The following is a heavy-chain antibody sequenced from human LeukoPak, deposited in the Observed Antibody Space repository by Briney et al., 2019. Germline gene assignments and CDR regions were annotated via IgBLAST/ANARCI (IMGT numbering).Heavy chain of an antibody. V-gene: IGHV4-39*01. CDR1: GGPISSSSYY. CDR3: ARHVRRDGYNHFDY. D-gene: IGHD5-24*01. Sequence: SETLSLTCTVSGGPISSSSYYWGWIRQPPGKGLEWIGSIYYSGSTYYNPSLKSRVTISVDTSKNQFSLKLSSVTAADTAVYYCARHVRRDGYNHFDYWGQGTLVTVSS. CDR2: IYYSGST. J-gene: IGHJ4*02.